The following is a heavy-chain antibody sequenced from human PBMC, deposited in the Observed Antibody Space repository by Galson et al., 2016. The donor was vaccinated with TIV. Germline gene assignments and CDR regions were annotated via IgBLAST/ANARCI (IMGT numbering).Heavy chain of an antibody. CDR1: GFIFSDYS. CDR2: ISYDGSND. V-gene: IGHV3-30*04. Sequence: SLRLSCAASGFIFSDYSMHWVRQAPGKGLEWVAHISYDGSNDFYADSVKGRFTISKDNSKNTLDLQMNSLRAEDTAVYYCARDESSGLIDSWGQGTLVSVS. J-gene: IGHJ4*02. D-gene: IGHD6-19*01. CDR3: ARDESSGLIDS.